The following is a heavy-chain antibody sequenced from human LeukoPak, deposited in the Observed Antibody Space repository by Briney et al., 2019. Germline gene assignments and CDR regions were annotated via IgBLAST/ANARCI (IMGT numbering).Heavy chain of an antibody. J-gene: IGHJ4*02. Sequence: PGGSLRLSCAASGFTFSSYAMHWDRQAPGKGLEWVAVISYDGSNKYYADSVKGRFTISRDNSKNTLYLQMNSLRAEDTAVYYCARSSSGPPGLFDYWGQGTLVTVSS. V-gene: IGHV3-30-3*01. CDR2: ISYDGSNK. D-gene: IGHD3-22*01. CDR1: GFTFSSYA. CDR3: ARSSSGPPGLFDY.